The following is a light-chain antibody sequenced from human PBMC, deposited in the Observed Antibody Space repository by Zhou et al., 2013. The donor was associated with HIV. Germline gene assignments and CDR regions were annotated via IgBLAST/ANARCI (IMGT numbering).Light chain of an antibody. CDR1: SSNIGSHT. Sequence: QSVLTQPPSASGTPGQRVIISCSGSSSNIGSHTVNWYQQLPGTAPKLLIYRNDQRPSGVPERFSGSRSGTSASLAVSGLQSADDADYYCAAWDDSLHGPVFGGGTKLTVL. CDR2: RND. V-gene: IGLV1-44*01. CDR3: AAWDDSLHGPV. J-gene: IGLJ2*01.